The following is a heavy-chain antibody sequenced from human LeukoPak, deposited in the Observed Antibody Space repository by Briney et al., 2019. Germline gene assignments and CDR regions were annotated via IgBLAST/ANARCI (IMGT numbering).Heavy chain of an antibody. Sequence: SETLSLTCTVSGGSISSYYWSWIRQPAGKGLEWIGRIYTSGSTNYNPSLKSRVTMSVDTSKNQFSLKLSSVTAADTAVYYCASPDYYGSGSSVDYWGQGTLVTVSS. D-gene: IGHD3-10*01. V-gene: IGHV4-4*07. CDR3: ASPDYYGSGSSVDY. J-gene: IGHJ4*02. CDR1: GGSISSYY. CDR2: IYTSGST.